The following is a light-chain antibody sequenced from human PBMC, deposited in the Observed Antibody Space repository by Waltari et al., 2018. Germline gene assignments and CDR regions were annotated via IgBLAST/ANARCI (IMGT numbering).Light chain of an antibody. CDR3: QHRANSWT. CDR2: DAS. V-gene: IGKV3-11*01. CDR1: QSLGSY. Sequence: SLSCRASQSLGSYLAWYQQKPGLPPRLLIYDASNRATGIPARFSGSGSGTDFTITISSLEPEDFAVYCWQHRANSWTFGQGTKVEIK. J-gene: IGKJ1*01.